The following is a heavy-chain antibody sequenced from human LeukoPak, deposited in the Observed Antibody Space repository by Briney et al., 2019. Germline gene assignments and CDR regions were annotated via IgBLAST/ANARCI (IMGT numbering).Heavy chain of an antibody. J-gene: IGHJ3*02. D-gene: IGHD6-19*01. CDR2: ISAYNGNT. V-gene: IGHV1-18*04. CDR1: GYTFTGSY. CDR3: ARDHIAVAGNAAFDI. Sequence: ASVKVSCKASGYTFTGSYLHWVRQAPGQGLEWMGWISAYNGNTNYAQKLQGRVTMTTDTSTSTAYMELRSLRSDDTAVYYCARDHIAVAGNAAFDIWGQGTMVTVSS.